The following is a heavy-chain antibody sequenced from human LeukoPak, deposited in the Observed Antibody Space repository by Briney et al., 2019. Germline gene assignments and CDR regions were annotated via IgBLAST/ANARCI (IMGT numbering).Heavy chain of an antibody. CDR3: ARRRRGSGDAFDI. V-gene: IGHV5-10-1*01. D-gene: IGHD3-10*01. CDR1: GYRFTNYW. J-gene: IGHJ3*02. CDR2: IDPSDSYT. Sequence: GESLKISCKGSGYRFTNYWINWVRQMPGKGLEWMGRIDPSDSYTNYSPSFQGHVTISADKSISTAYLQWSSLKASDTAIYYCARRRRGSGDAFDIWGQGTMVTVSS.